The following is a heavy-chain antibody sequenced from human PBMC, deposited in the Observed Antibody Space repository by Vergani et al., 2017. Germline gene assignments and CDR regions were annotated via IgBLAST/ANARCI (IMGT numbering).Heavy chain of an antibody. CDR2: IYYSGST. D-gene: IGHD3-3*01. CDR1: GGSISSSSYY. Sequence: QLQLQESGPGLVKPSETLSLTCTVSGGSISSSSYYWGWIRQPPGKGLEWIGSIYYSGSTYYNPSLKSRVTISVDTSKNQFSLKLSSVTAADTAVYYCARKKKVLRFLEWLNFLDYWGQGPLVTVSS. J-gene: IGHJ4*02. V-gene: IGHV4-39*07. CDR3: ARKKKVLRFLEWLNFLDY.